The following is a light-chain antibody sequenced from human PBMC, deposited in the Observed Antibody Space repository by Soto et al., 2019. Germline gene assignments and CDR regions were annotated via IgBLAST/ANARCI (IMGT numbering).Light chain of an antibody. CDR3: QKYGRSWRT. CDR1: QSVSSSY. CDR2: GAS. Sequence: ELVLTQSPGTLSLSPGERATLSCRTSQSVSSSYLAWYQQQPGQATRLLIYGASSRATGIPDRFSGSVSGTDFTITISRLEPEDLAVYYCQKYGRSWRTFGQGTKVELK. V-gene: IGKV3-20*01. J-gene: IGKJ1*01.